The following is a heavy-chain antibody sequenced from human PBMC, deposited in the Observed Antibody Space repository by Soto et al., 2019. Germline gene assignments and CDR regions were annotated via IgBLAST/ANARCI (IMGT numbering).Heavy chain of an antibody. CDR2: IIPTFDSP. D-gene: IGHD2-21*02. CDR1: GGTFTHFL. V-gene: IGHV1-69*06. Sequence: QMQLVQSGAEVKKPGSSVRVSCKASGGTFTHFLFSWVRQAPGQGLEYMGNIIPTFDSPKYAQKFQGRITISADKSTDTVYLDLSSLSSDDTALYYCASGRGMTVTATDSWGQGTLVTVSS. J-gene: IGHJ5*01. CDR3: ASGRGMTVTATDS.